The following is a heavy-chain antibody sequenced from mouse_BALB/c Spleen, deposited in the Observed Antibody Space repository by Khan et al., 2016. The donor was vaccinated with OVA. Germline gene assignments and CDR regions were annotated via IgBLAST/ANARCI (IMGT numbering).Heavy chain of an antibody. J-gene: IGHJ3*01. Sequence: VQLQQPGPDLVKPGASVKISCTASGYSFTAYYMHWVKESHGKTLECIGRVNPSNGGTTYNQKFRGKATLTVDKSSSTAYMELRSLTSEDSAVYYCKRWYEFFTYWGQGTLVTVSA. D-gene: IGHD2-14*01. CDR3: KRWYEFFTY. CDR1: GYSFTAYY. V-gene: IGHV1-18*01. CDR2: VNPSNGGT.